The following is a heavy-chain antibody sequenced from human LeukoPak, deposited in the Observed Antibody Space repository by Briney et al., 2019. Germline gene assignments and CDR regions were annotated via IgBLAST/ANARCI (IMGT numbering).Heavy chain of an antibody. CDR2: IYYSGST. D-gene: IGHD3-16*01. CDR1: GGSISSYY. V-gene: IGHV4-59*01. CDR3: ARAYYDYVWGKNWFDP. J-gene: IGHJ5*02. Sequence: PSETLSLTCTVSGGSISSYYWSWIRQPPGKGLEWIGYIYYSGSTNYNPSLKSRVTISVDTSKNQFSLKLSSVTAADTAVYYCARAYYDYVWGKNWFDPWGQGTLVTASS.